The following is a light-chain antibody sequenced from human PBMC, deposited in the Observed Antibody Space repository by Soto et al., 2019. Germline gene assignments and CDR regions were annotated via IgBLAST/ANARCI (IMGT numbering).Light chain of an antibody. CDR3: QQYGGSPLT. J-gene: IGKJ4*01. V-gene: IGKV3-20*01. CDR1: QTVTSDY. Sequence: EIVLTQSPGTLSLSPGERATLSCRASQTVTSDYLAWYQQKPRQGPRLLIYGASDRATGIPDRGSASGSGTDFSLTLSRPEPQDFSVYFCQQYGGSPLTFGGGTRV. CDR2: GAS.